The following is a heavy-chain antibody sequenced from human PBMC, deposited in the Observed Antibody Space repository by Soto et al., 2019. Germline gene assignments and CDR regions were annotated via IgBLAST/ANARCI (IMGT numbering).Heavy chain of an antibody. Sequence: ASVKVSCKASGYTFTSYDINWVRQATGQGLEWMGWISAYNGNTNYAQKLQGRVTMTTDTSTSTAYMELRSLRSDDTAVYYCARGGRYYYDSSGYIIWGQGTLVTVSS. J-gene: IGHJ4*02. CDR3: ARGGRYYYDSSGYII. V-gene: IGHV1-18*01. CDR2: ISAYNGNT. D-gene: IGHD3-22*01. CDR1: GYTFTSYD.